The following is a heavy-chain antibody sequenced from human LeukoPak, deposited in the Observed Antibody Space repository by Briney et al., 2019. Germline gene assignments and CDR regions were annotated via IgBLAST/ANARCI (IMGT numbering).Heavy chain of an antibody. Sequence: PGGSLRLSCAASGFTFSSYSMNWVRQAPGKGLEWVSSISSSSSYIYYADSVKGRFTISRDNAKNSLYLQMNSLRAEDTAVYYCARDPRATVTTSFDYWGQGTLVTVSS. CDR1: GFTFSSYS. D-gene: IGHD4-17*01. CDR3: ARDPRATVTTSFDY. CDR2: ISSSSSYI. J-gene: IGHJ4*02. V-gene: IGHV3-21*01.